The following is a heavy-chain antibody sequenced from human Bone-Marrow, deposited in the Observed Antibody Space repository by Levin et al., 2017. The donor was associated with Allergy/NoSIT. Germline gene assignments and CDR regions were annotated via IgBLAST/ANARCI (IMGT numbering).Heavy chain of an antibody. J-gene: IGHJ4*02. CDR1: GFTFSSDG. D-gene: IGHD3-16*01. CDR3: TKEGEGDY. CDR2: ISYDGSNK. Sequence: PGGSLRLSCAASGFTFSSDGMHWVRQAPGKGLEWVAVISYDGSNKDYADSVKGRFTISRDNAKNTLYLQMNSLRPEDTAMYYCTKEGEGDYWGQGTLVTVSS. V-gene: IGHV3-30*18.